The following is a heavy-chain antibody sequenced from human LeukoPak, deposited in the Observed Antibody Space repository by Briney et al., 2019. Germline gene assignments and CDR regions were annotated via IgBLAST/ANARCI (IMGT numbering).Heavy chain of an antibody. V-gene: IGHV4-59*13. CDR2: VFYSRNS. CDR1: GGFTSAYY. CDR3: ARVNPLGYFDQ. Sequence: SETLSLTCTVSGGFTSAYYWSWVRQPLAKGLEWIGSVFYSRNSNYNPSLTRRVAMSVDTSKSHFSLKLTSVIAADTAVYYCARVNPLGYFDQWGQGTLVAVSS. J-gene: IGHJ4*02.